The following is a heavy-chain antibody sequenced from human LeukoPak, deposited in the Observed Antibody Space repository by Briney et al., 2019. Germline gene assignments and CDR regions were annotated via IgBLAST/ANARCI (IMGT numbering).Heavy chain of an antibody. Sequence: SETLSLTCAVYGGSFSGYYWSWIRQPPGKGLEWIEEINHSGSTNYNPSLKSRVTISVDTSKNQFSLKLSSVTAADTAVYYCARALHIAAAGTRGFDYWAREPWSPSPQ. D-gene: IGHD6-13*01. CDR3: ARALHIAAAGTRGFDY. J-gene: IGHJ4*02. V-gene: IGHV4-34*01. CDR2: INHSGST. CDR1: GGSFSGYY.